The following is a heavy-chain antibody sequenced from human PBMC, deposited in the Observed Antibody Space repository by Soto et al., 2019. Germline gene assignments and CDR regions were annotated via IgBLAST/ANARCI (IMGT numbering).Heavy chain of an antibody. D-gene: IGHD3-22*01. CDR2: IIPIFGTA. CDR3: ESSTSRKYDSSGYAPFDS. J-gene: IGHJ4*02. Sequence: QVQLVQSGAEVKKPGSSVKVSCKASGGTFSSYAISWVRQAPGQGLEWMGGIIPIFGTANYAQKFQGRVTITSDXXTXTXXMELSSLSSEDAAVYYCESSTSRKYDSSGYAPFDSWGQGTLVTVSS. V-gene: IGHV1-69*05. CDR1: GGTFSSYA.